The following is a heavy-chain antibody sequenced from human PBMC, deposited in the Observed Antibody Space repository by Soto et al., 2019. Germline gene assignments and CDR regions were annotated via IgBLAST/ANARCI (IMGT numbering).Heavy chain of an antibody. D-gene: IGHD3-22*01. Sequence: QVQLQQWGAGLLKPSETLSLTCAVYGGYFSGYYWSWIRQPPGKGLEWIGEINHSGSTNYNPSLKSRVTISVDTSKNQFSLKLSSVTAADTAVYYCARVSKGWLLPPGFDYWGQGTLVTVSS. CDR2: INHSGST. CDR3: ARVSKGWLLPPGFDY. J-gene: IGHJ4*02. V-gene: IGHV4-34*01. CDR1: GGYFSGYY.